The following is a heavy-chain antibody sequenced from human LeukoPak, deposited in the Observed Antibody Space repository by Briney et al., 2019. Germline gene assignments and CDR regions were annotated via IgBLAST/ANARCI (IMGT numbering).Heavy chain of an antibody. CDR2: INPNSGGT. CDR3: ARVYDILTGYYTPSVYFDY. CDR1: GYTFTGYY. V-gene: IGHV1-2*02. Sequence: ASVKVSCKASGYTFTGYYMHWVRQAPGQGLEWMGWINPNSGGTNYAQKFQGRVTMTRDMSTSTVYMELSSLRSEDTAVYYCARVYDILTGYYTPSVYFDYWGQGTLVTVSS. D-gene: IGHD3-9*01. J-gene: IGHJ4*02.